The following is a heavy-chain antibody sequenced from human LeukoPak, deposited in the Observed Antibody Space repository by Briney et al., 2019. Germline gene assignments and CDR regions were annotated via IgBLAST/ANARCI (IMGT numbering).Heavy chain of an antibody. V-gene: IGHV3-23*01. CDR3: VREGGGIVGASAY. CDR2: IIGSARTT. CDR1: GLTFISYF. D-gene: IGHD1-26*01. Sequence: PGGSLRLSCEASGLTFISYFMSWVRQAPGKGLEWVASIIGSARTTKYADAVKGGFTISRASSKNSLHLQIGSLIVDDTAVYYCVREGGGIVGASAYWGRGTLVAVSS. J-gene: IGHJ4*02.